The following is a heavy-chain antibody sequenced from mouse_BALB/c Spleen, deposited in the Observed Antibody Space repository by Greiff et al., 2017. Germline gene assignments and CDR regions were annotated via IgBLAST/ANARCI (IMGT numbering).Heavy chain of an antibody. Sequence: EVQGVESGGGLVKPGGSLKLSCAASGFTFSSYAMSWVRQSPEKRLEWVAEISSGGSYTYYPDTVTGRFTISRDNAKNTLYLEMSSVRSEDTAMYYCARGALAEALDDWGEGTSVTVSS. V-gene: IGHV5-9-4*01. J-gene: IGHJ4*01. CDR2: ISSGGSYT. CDR1: GFTFSSYA. CDR3: ARGALAEALDD. D-gene: IGHD6-1*01.